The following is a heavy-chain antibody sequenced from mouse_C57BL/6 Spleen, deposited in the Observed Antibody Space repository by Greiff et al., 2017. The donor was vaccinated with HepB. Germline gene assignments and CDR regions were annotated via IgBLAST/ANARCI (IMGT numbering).Heavy chain of an antibody. V-gene: IGHV1-15*01. CDR3: TRPDYGDFDY. CDR1: GHTFTDYE. D-gene: IGHD2-4*01. CDR2: IDPETGGT. J-gene: IGHJ2*01. Sequence: VQLQQSGAELVRPGASVTLSCKASGHTFTDYEMHWVKQTPVHGLEWIGAIDPETGGTAYNQKFKGKAILTADKSSSTAYMELRSLTSEDSAVYYCTRPDYGDFDYWGQGTTLTVSS.